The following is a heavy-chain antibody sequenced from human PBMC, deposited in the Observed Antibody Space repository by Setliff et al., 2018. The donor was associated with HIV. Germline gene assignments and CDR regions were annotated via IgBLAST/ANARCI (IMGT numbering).Heavy chain of an antibody. CDR1: GFNFDDYG. Sequence: AGGSLRLSCVTSGFNFDDYGMSWVRQAPGKGLEWVSGINWNGGSTGYADSVKGRFTISRDYGENSLYLQMNSLTTEDTGLYYCAKDGWGYDYVGAYYFDYWGQGTPVTVSS. D-gene: IGHD5-12*01. V-gene: IGHV3-20*04. CDR2: INWNGGST. CDR3: AKDGWGYDYVGAYYFDY. J-gene: IGHJ4*02.